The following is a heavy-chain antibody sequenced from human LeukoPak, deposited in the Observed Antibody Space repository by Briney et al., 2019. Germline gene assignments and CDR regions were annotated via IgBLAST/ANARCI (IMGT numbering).Heavy chain of an antibody. D-gene: IGHD3-9*01. CDR2: ISAYNGNT. CDR3: ARDRLRYFDWLLPLDNYYGMDV. J-gene: IGHJ6*04. Sequence: ASVKVSCKASGYTFTRYGISWVRQAPGQGLEWMGWISAYNGNTNYAQKLQGRVTMTTDTSTSTAYMELRSLRSDDTAVYYCARDRLRYFDWLLPLDNYYGMDVWGKGTTVTVSS. V-gene: IGHV1-18*04. CDR1: GYTFTRYG.